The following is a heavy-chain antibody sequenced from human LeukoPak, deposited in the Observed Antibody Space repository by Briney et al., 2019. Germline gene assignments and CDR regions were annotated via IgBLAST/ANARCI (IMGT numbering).Heavy chain of an antibody. CDR1: GASISNYY. V-gene: IGHV4-59*08. J-gene: IGHJ4*02. D-gene: IGHD1-1*01. CDR3: ARHERGAGNLDY. CDR2: VSYSGRT. Sequence: PSETLSLTCTVSGASISNYYWSWIRQPPGKGLECIGYVSYSGRTNHNPSLKSRVTISADTSKNQFSLKLTSVTAADTAVYYCARHERGAGNLDYWGQGTLVTVSS.